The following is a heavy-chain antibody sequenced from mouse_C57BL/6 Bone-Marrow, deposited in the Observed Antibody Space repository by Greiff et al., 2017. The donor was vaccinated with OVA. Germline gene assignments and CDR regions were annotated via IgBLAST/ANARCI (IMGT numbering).Heavy chain of an antibody. V-gene: IGHV14-4*01. Sequence: EVKVVESGAELVRPGASVKLSCTASGFNIKDDYMHWVKQRPEQGLEWIGWIDPENGDTEYASKFQGTATITADTSSNTAYLQLSSLTSEDTAVYYWTSYYSIYFDYWGQGTTLTVSS. CDR3: TSYYSIYFDY. D-gene: IGHD2-5*01. CDR1: GFNIKDDY. J-gene: IGHJ2*01. CDR2: IDPENGDT.